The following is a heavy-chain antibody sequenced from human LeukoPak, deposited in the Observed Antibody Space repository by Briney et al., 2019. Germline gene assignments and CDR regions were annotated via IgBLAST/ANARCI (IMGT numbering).Heavy chain of an antibody. CDR2: IKQDGSKK. D-gene: IGHD6-13*01. CDR3: ARVLVSSSWYLFTGYYYGMDV. CDR1: GFTFSSYW. Sequence: GGSLRLSCAASGFTFSSYWMSWVRQAPGKGLEWVANIKQDGSKKYYVDSVKGRFTISRDNAKNSLYLQMNSLRAEDTAVYYCARVLVSSSWYLFTGYYYGMDVWGQGTTVTVSS. J-gene: IGHJ6*02. V-gene: IGHV3-7*01.